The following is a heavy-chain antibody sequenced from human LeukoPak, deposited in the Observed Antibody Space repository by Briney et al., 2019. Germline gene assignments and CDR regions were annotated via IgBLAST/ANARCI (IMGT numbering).Heavy chain of an antibody. J-gene: IGHJ4*02. D-gene: IGHD3-22*01. CDR2: ISSSGGSI. V-gene: IGHV3-48*01. CDR3: AKRRDSSGYYYLRSYYFDY. Sequence: GGSLRLSCAASGFTFSTYSMRWVRQALGKGLEGVSYISSSGGSIYHADPVKGRSTISRDNSKNTLYLQMNSLRAEDTAVYYCAKRRDSSGYYYLRSYYFDYWGQGTLVTVSS. CDR1: GFTFSTYS.